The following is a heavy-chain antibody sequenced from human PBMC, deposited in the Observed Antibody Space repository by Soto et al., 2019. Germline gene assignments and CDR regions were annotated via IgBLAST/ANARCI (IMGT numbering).Heavy chain of an antibody. Sequence: GASVKVSCKASGGTFSSYAINWVRQAPGQGLEWMGGIVLIFGTAKYEQKYQGRVTSTADKYTSTAYMELNSLSSEDTAVYYCAREEGWRKRYSSDSDPSFDIWGQGTLVTVSS. CDR3: AREEGWRKRYSSDSDPSFDI. D-gene: IGHD6-19*01. CDR1: GGTFSSYA. CDR2: IVLIFGTA. V-gene: IGHV1-69*06. J-gene: IGHJ3*02.